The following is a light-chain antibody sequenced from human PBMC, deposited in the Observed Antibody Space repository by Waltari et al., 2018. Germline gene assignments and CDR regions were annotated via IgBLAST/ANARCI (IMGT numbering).Light chain of an antibody. CDR3: CSYAGSYVV. V-gene: IGLV2-11*01. J-gene: IGLJ2*01. Sequence: SALPQPRSVAGSPGQAVTIPRTGTSSGVGDYHYVSWYQHPPGQAPKLSIYDVTKRPAGVPDRFSGSKSGNTASLTISGLQAEDEAHYYCCSYAGSYVVFGGGTMLTVL. CDR2: DVT. CDR1: SSGVGDYHY.